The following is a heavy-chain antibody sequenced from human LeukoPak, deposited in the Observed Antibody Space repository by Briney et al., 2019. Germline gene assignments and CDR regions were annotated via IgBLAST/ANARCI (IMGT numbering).Heavy chain of an antibody. J-gene: IGHJ4*02. CDR2: IYHSGST. D-gene: IGHD5-12*01. CDR1: GGSISSYF. CDR3: ARQNFAVATSGSDY. V-gene: IGHV4-59*08. Sequence: PSETLSLTCTVSGGSISSYFWSWIRQPPGKGLEWIGYIYHSGSTNYNPSLKSRVTISVDTSKNQFSLKLSSVTAADTAVYYCARQNFAVATSGSDYWGQGTLVTVSS.